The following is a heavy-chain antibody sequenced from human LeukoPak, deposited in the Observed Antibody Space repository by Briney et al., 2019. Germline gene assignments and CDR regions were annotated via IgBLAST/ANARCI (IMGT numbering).Heavy chain of an antibody. CDR3: ARGQPEYNWNYVGYFDY. CDR1: GYTFTGYY. CDR2: INPNSGGT. J-gene: IGHJ4*02. V-gene: IGHV1-2*04. D-gene: IGHD1-7*01. Sequence: ASVKVSCKASGYTFTGYYMHWVRQAPGQGLEWTGWINPNSGGTNYAQKFQGWVTMTRDTSISTAYMELSRLRSDDTAVYYCARGQPEYNWNYVGYFDYWGQGTLVTVSS.